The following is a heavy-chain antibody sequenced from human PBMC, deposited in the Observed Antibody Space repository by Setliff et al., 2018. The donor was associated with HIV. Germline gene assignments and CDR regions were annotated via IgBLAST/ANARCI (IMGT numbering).Heavy chain of an antibody. J-gene: IGHJ3*01. CDR3: VREGEYFDTIGHYLVRRFFDL. V-gene: IGHV3-7*01. D-gene: IGHD3-9*01. CDR2: IKYDGTEI. Sequence: GGSLRLSCAASGFSFRTYWMSWVRQAPGKGLEWVANIKYDGTEIYYVDAVKGRFTISRDNAKKSVFLHMNSLRGEDTAVYYCVREGEYFDTIGHYLVRRFFDLWGQGKMVTVSS. CDR1: GFSFRTYW.